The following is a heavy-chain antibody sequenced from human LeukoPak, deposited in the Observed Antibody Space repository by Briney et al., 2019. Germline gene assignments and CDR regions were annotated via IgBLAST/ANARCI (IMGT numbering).Heavy chain of an antibody. CDR2: ISGSGDST. D-gene: IGHD4-17*01. V-gene: IGHV3-23*01. Sequence: GGSLRLSCAASGFSFRSYVMSWVRQAPGKGLEWVSSISGSGDSTYYADSVKGRFTISRDNAKNSLYLQMNSLRAEDTALYYCARDRSTVLSGYYYYYMDVWGKGTTVTVSS. CDR1: GFSFRSYV. CDR3: ARDRSTVLSGYYYYYMDV. J-gene: IGHJ6*03.